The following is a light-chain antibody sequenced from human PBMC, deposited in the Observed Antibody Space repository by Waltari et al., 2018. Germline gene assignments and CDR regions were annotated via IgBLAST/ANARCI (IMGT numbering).Light chain of an antibody. CDR3: QTWGAGFQI. Sequence: QLVLTQSPSASASLGDSVKLTCTLSSGHSSYSSYSIAWHQQQPGKGPRFLMKLNSDGSHKRGDGIPDRFSGSSSVAERYLTISSLQSADEADYYCQTWGAGFQIFGGGTKLAVL. CDR2: LNSDGSH. J-gene: IGLJ2*01. CDR1: SGHSSYSSYS. V-gene: IGLV4-69*01.